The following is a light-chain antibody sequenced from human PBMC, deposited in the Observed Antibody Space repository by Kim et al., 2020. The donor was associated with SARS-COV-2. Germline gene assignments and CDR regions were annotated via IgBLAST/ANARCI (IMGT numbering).Light chain of an antibody. J-gene: IGLJ1*01. CDR3: QSYDSSLSGYV. V-gene: IGLV1-40*01. Sequence: QRVTISCPGSSSNSGAGYDVHWYQQLPGTAPKLLIYGNSNRPSGVPDRFSGSKSGTSASLAITGLQAEDEADYYCQSYDSSLSGYVFGTGTKVTVL. CDR1: SSNSGAGYD. CDR2: GNS.